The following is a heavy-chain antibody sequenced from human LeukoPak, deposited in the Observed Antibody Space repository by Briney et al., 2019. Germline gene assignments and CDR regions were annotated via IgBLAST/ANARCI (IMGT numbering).Heavy chain of an antibody. CDR2: ISYDGSNK. CDR3: AKGLRFLGWFQPLLEEDIDY. Sequence: GGSLRLSCAASGFTFSSYGMHWVRQAPGKGLEWVAVISYDGSNKYYADSVKGRFTISRDNSKNTLYLQMNSLRAEDTAVYYCAKGLRFLGWFQPLLEEDIDYWGQGTLVTVSS. CDR1: GFTFSSYG. V-gene: IGHV3-30*18. D-gene: IGHD3-3*01. J-gene: IGHJ4*02.